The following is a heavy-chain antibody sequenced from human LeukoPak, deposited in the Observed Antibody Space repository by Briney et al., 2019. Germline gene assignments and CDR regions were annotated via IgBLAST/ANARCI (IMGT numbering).Heavy chain of an antibody. CDR3: ARDRPVPYCSSTSCYSFAFDY. D-gene: IGHD2-2*01. Sequence: SVKVSCKASGGTFSSHAISWVRQAPGQGLEWMGRIIPILGLANYAQKFQGRVTITADKSTSTAYMELSSLRSEDTAVYYCARDRPVPYCSSTSCYSFAFDYWGQGTLVTVSS. CDR1: GGTFSSHA. J-gene: IGHJ4*02. V-gene: IGHV1-69*04. CDR2: IIPILGLA.